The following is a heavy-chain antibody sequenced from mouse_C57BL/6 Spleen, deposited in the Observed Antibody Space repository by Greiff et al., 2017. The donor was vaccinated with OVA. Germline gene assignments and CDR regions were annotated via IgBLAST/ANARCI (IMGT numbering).Heavy chain of an antibody. CDR1: GYSFTDYN. D-gene: IGHD2-5*01. CDR2: INPNYGTT. CDR3: ARGDSKGYYYAMDY. J-gene: IGHJ4*01. Sequence: QLQQSGPELVKPGASVKISCKASGYSFTDYNMNWVKQSNGKSLEWIGVINPNYGTTSYNQKFKGKATLTVDQSSSTAYMQLNSLTSEDSAVYYCARGDSKGYYYAMDYWGQGTSVTVSS. V-gene: IGHV1-39*01.